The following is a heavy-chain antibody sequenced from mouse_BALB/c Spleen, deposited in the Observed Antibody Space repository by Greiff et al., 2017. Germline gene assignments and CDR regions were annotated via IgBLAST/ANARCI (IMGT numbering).Heavy chain of an antibody. V-gene: IGHV14-3*02. CDR2: IDPANGNT. CDR1: GFTIKDNY. CDR3: ARWVLRNDFDY. D-gene: IGHD2-4*01. J-gene: IGHJ2*01. Sequence: VQLQQSGAELVKPGASVKLSCTASGFTIKDNYMHWVKQRPEQGLEWIGRIDPANGNTKYDPKFQGKATITADTSSNTAYLQLSSLTSEDTAVYYCARWVLRNDFDYWGQGTTLTVSS.